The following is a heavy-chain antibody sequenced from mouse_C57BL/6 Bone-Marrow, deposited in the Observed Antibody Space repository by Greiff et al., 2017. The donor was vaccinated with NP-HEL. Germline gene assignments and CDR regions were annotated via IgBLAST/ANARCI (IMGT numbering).Heavy chain of an antibody. V-gene: IGHV5-4*01. Sequence: EVQLMESGGGLVKPGGSLKLSCAASGFTFSSYAMSWVRQTPEKRLEWVATISDGGSYTYYPDNVKGRFTISRDNAKNNLYLQMSHLKSEDTAMYYCARDRYFDVWGTGTTVTVSS. CDR2: ISDGGSYT. CDR3: ARDRYFDV. CDR1: GFTFSSYA. J-gene: IGHJ1*03.